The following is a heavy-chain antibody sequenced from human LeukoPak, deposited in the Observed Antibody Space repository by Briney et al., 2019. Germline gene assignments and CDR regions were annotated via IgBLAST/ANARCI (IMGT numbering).Heavy chain of an antibody. CDR1: GDSISNNY. V-gene: IGHV4-4*07. CDR3: ARISSGSSWYWSDP. D-gene: IGHD6-13*01. J-gene: IGHJ5*02. Sequence: PSETLSLTCTVSGDSISNNYWSWIRQPAGQGLEWIGRVYSDGVTRYNPSLKSRVTISVDMSNNRFSLTLNSATAADTAVYYCARISSGSSWYWSDPWGQGTLVTVSS. CDR2: VYSDGVT.